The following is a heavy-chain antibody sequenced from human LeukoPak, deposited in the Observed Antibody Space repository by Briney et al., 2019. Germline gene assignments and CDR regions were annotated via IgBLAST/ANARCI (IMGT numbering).Heavy chain of an antibody. CDR2: INQSGST. D-gene: IGHD5-18*01. J-gene: IGHJ4*02. CDR1: GGSFSGYY. V-gene: IGHV4-34*01. Sequence: SETLSLTCAVYGGSFSGYYWSWIRQPPGKGLEGIGEINQSGSTNYNPSLKSRVTISVDTSKNQFSLKLSSATAADTAVYYCASPAREVAWIQLWNVGFDYWGQGTLVTVSS. CDR3: ASPAREVAWIQLWNVGFDY.